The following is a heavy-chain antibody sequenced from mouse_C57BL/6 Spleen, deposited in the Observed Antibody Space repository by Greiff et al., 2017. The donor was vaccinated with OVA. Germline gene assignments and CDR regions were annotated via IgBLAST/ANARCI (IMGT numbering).Heavy chain of an antibody. CDR1: GFTFTDYY. D-gene: IGHD2-1*01. CDR3: ARSDLLPYYFDY. J-gene: IGHJ2*01. V-gene: IGHV7-3*01. Sequence: EVQLVESGGGLVQPGGSLSLSCAASGFTFTDYYMSWVRQPPGKALEWLGFIRNKANGYTTEYSASVKGRFTISRDNSQSILYLQMNALRAEDSATYYCARSDLLPYYFDYWGQGTTLTVSS. CDR2: IRNKANGYTT.